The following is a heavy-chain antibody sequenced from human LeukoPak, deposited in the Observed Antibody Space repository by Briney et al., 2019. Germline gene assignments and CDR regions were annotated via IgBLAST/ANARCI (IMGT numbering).Heavy chain of an antibody. CDR3: AIEYSSGWYPTHY. Sequence: SETLSLTCAVSGGSISSGGYYWSWIRQHPGEGLEWIGYIFYSGSTNYNPSLKSRVTISVDKSKNQFSLKLSSVTAADTAVYYCAIEYSSGWYPTHYWGQGTLVTVSA. D-gene: IGHD6-19*01. J-gene: IGHJ4*02. CDR1: GGSISSGGYY. V-gene: IGHV4-31*11. CDR2: IFYSGST.